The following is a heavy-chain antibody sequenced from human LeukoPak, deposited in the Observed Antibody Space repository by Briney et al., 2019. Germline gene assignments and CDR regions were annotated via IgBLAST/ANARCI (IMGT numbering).Heavy chain of an antibody. V-gene: IGHV4-39*07. CDR2: IHYSGSL. D-gene: IGHD3-16*01. CDR3: VSGWGLWGGEY. J-gene: IGHJ4*02. CDR1: SGSISSSSYY. Sequence: SQTLSLTRTVSSGSISSSSYYWGRIRRPPGKGLEWIESIHYSGSLYYNPPLKRRVRISVHTSKNQFSLKLSSVTAADTAMYYGVSGWGLWGGEYWGQGTLVTVSS.